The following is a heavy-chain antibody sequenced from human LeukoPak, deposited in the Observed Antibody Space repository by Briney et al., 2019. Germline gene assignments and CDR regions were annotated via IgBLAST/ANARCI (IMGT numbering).Heavy chain of an antibody. V-gene: IGHV3-74*01. J-gene: IGHJ3*02. CDR1: GFTFSSYW. CDR3: ARDGYNLDTFDI. D-gene: IGHD5-24*01. Sequence: SGGSLRLSCAASGFTFSSYWMHWVRQAPGKGLVWVSRINSDGSSTSYADSVKGRFTISRDNAKNTLYLQMNSLRAEDTAIYYCARDGYNLDTFDIWGQGTMVTVSS. CDR2: INSDGSST.